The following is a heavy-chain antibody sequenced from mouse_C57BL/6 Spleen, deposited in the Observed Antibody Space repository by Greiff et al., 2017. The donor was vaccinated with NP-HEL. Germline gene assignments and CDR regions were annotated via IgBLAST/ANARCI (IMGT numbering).Heavy chain of an antibody. CDR1: GFTFSDYG. Sequence: EVKLVESGGGLVKPGGSLKLSCAASGFTFSDYGMHWVRQAPEKGLEWVAYISSGSSTIYYADTVKGRFTISRDNAKNTLFLQMTSLRSEDTAMYYCARPYDGYYAMDYWGQRTSVTVSS. D-gene: IGHD2-3*01. V-gene: IGHV5-17*01. J-gene: IGHJ4*01. CDR2: ISSGSSTI. CDR3: ARPYDGYYAMDY.